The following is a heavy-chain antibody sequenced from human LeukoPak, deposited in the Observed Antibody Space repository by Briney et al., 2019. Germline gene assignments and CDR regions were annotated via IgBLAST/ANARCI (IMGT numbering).Heavy chain of an antibody. CDR2: ISSSSSII. D-gene: IGHD1-26*01. J-gene: IGHJ3*02. CDR1: GFTVSSNY. V-gene: IGHV3-48*02. CDR3: ARGETRKDI. Sequence: GGSLRLSCAASGFTVSSNYMNWVRQAPGKGLEWVSYISSSSSIIYYADSVKGRFTISGDNAKNSLYLQMNSLRDEDTAVFYCARGETRKDIWGQGTMVTVSS.